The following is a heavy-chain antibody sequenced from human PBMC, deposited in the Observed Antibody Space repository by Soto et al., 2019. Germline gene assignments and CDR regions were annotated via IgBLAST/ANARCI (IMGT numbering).Heavy chain of an antibody. CDR2: VFSSVSA. Sequence: PSETLSLTCIVSGVSVRSYTWSWVRQPANKGLEWIGRVFSSVSATYNPSPKSRVTITMDTPENRISLKLDSVTAADAGVYYCARDGMTTGDTWGPGTAVTVSS. V-gene: IGHV4-4*07. CDR3: ARDGMTTGDT. CDR1: GVSVRSYT. D-gene: IGHD2-21*02. J-gene: IGHJ4*02.